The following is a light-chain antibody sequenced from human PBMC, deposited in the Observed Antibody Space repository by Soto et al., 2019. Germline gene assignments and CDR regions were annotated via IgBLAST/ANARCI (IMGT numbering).Light chain of an antibody. CDR3: QQYSRSPLT. Sequence: EIVLTQSPGTLSLSPGERATLSCRASQSVTSSYLAWYQQKPGQAPRLLIYGASSRATGIPDRFSGSGSGTDFTLTISRLEPEDCAVYYCQQYSRSPLTFGGGTKVEIK. CDR2: GAS. CDR1: QSVTSSY. J-gene: IGKJ4*01. V-gene: IGKV3-20*01.